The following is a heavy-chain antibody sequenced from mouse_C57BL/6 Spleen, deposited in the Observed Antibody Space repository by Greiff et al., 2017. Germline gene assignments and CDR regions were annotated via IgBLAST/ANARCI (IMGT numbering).Heavy chain of an antibody. J-gene: IGHJ4*01. Sequence: VKLVESGAELVRPGASVKLSCKASGYTFTDYYINWVKQRPGQGLEWIARIYPGSGNTYYNEKFKGKATLTAEKSSSTAYMQLSSLTAEDSSVYFCARRRYGYYYAMDYSGQGTSVTVSS. CDR3: ARRRYGYYYAMDY. CDR1: GYTFTDYY. V-gene: IGHV1-76*01. CDR2: IYPGSGNT. D-gene: IGHD2-10*02.